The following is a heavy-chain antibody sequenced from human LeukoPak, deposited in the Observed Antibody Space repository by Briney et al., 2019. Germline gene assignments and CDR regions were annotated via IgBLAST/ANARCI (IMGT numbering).Heavy chain of an antibody. CDR3: AKGSKAVLFTRDHYMDV. CDR1: GDSVSSNSAA. D-gene: IGHD6-19*01. Sequence: SQTLSLTCAISGDSVSSNSAAWNWIRQSPSRGLEWLGRTYYRSKWYNDYAVSVESRITINPDTSKNQFSLQLNSVTPEDTAVYFCAKGSKAVLFTRDHYMDVWGKGTTVTISS. V-gene: IGHV6-1*01. CDR2: TYYRSKWYN. J-gene: IGHJ6*03.